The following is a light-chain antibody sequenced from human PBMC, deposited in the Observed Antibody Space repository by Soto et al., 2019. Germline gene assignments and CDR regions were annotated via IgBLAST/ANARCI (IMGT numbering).Light chain of an antibody. CDR3: QQYGSSPLLT. Sequence: EIVLTQSPGTLSLSPGERATLSCRASQSVSSSYLAWYQQKPGQAPRLLIYGASSRATGIPDRFSGSGSGTDFPLTISRLEPEDFAVYYCQQYGSSPLLTCGQGTNVEIK. CDR1: QSVSSSY. J-gene: IGKJ1*01. CDR2: GAS. V-gene: IGKV3-20*01.